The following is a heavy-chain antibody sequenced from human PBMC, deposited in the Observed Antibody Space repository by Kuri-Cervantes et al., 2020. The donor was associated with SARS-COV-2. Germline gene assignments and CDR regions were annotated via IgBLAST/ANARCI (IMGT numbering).Heavy chain of an antibody. CDR2: IYYNGST. D-gene: IGHD4-17*01. CDR1: GSSVSSGSYY. CDR3: ARHDYGDPLTYYYGMDV. V-gene: IGHV4-61*01. Sequence: SETLSLTCTVSGSSVSSGSYYWSWIRQPPGKGLEWIGYIYYNGSTNYNPSLKSRVTISVDTSKKQFSLKLSSVTAADTAMYYCARHDYGDPLTYYYGMDVWGQGTTVTVSS. J-gene: IGHJ6*02.